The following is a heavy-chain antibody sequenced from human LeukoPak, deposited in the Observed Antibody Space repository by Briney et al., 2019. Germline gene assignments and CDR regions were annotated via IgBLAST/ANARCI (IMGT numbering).Heavy chain of an antibody. CDR1: GGSISSYY. CDR3: AREPSVNYYGSGSYYPPSYGMDV. V-gene: IGHV4-59*12. J-gene: IGHJ6*02. CDR2: IYYSGST. D-gene: IGHD3-10*01. Sequence: SETLSLTCTVSGGSISSYYWSWIRQPPGKGLEWIGYIYYSGSTNYNPSLKSRVTISVDTSKNQFSLKLSSVTAADTAVYYCAREPSVNYYGSGSYYPPSYGMDVWGQGTTATVSS.